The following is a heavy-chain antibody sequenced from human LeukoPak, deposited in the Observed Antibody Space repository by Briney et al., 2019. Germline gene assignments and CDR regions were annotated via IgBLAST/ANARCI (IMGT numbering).Heavy chain of an antibody. CDR3: ARGDVLRNFDWFGSLDP. J-gene: IGHJ5*02. D-gene: IGHD3-9*01. CDR1: GGSISSGNFF. CDR2: IYTGGST. V-gene: IGHV4-61*02. Sequence: SETLSLTCTVSGGSISSGNFFWTWIRQPAGKGLEWIGRIYTGGSTNYNPSLKSRVTISLDTSKNQFSLKLSSVTAADTAVYYCARGDVLRNFDWFGSLDPWGQGTLVTVSS.